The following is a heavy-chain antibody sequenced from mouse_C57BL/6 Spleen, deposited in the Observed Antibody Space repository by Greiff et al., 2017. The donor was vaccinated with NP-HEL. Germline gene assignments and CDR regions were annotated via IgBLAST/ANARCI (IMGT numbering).Heavy chain of an antibody. CDR3: ARSDGNYFDY. D-gene: IGHD2-1*01. Sequence: EVQLVESGGGLVQPGGSLSLSCAASGFTFTDYYMSWVRQPPGKALEWLGFIRNKANGYTTEYSASVKGRFTISRDNSQSILYLQMNALRAEDSATYYCARSDGNYFDYWGQGTTLTVSS. CDR1: GFTFTDYY. CDR2: IRNKANGYTT. V-gene: IGHV7-3*01. J-gene: IGHJ2*01.